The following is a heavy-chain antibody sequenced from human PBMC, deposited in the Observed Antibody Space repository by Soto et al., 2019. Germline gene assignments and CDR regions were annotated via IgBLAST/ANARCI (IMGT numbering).Heavy chain of an antibody. V-gene: IGHV3-64*01. CDR1: GFTFSSYA. Sequence: GGSLRLSCAASGFTFSSYAMHWVRQAPGKGLEYVSAISSNGGSTYYANSVKGRFTISRDNSKNTLYLQMASLRAEDMAVYYCARAMYSGSSADLGCYGMDVWGQGTTVSVSS. CDR2: ISSNGGST. D-gene: IGHD6-6*01. J-gene: IGHJ6*02. CDR3: ARAMYSGSSADLGCYGMDV.